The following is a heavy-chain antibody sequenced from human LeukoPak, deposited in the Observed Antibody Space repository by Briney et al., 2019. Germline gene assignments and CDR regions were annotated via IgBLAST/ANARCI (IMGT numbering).Heavy chain of an antibody. CDR3: ARGLGNYDSSAHLDY. CDR2: IYHSGST. V-gene: IGHV4-38-2*02. CDR1: GYSISSGYY. J-gene: IGHJ4*02. Sequence: SETLSLTCTVSGYSISSGYYWGWIRQPPGKGLEWIGSIYHSGSTYYNPSLKNRVTILVDTSKNQFSLKLSSVTAADTAVYYCARGLGNYDSSAHLDYWGQGTLVTVSS. D-gene: IGHD3-22*01.